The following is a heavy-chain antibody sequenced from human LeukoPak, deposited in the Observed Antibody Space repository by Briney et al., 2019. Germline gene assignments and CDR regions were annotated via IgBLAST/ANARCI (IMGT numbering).Heavy chain of an antibody. D-gene: IGHD3-10*01. CDR2: IYYSGST. V-gene: IGHV4-59*01. J-gene: IGHJ5*02. CDR1: GGSISSYY. Sequence: SETLSLTCTVSGGSISSYYWSWIRQPPGKGLEWIGYIYYSGSTNYNPSLKSRVTISVDTSKNQFSLKLTSVTAADTAVYFCARGGYYGSGNDFRFDPWGQGTLVTVSS. CDR3: ARGGYYGSGNDFRFDP.